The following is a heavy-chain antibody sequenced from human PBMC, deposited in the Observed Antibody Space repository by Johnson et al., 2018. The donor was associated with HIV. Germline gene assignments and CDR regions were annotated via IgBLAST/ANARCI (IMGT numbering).Heavy chain of an antibody. CDR3: AKDRGTAMDNDALDI. J-gene: IGHJ3*02. V-gene: IGHV3-NL1*01. CDR1: GFTLSYYG. D-gene: IGHD5-18*01. CDR2: IYSGGST. Sequence: QVQLVESGGGLVQPGGSLRLSCAASGFTLSYYGVHWVRQAPGKGLEWVAVIYSGGSTYYADSVKGRFTISRDNSKNTLYLQMRSLRAEDTAVYYCAKDRGTAMDNDALDIWGQGTMVTVSS.